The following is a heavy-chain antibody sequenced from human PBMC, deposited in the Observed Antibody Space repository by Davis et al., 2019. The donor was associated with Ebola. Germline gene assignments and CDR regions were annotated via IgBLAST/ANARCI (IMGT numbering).Heavy chain of an antibody. CDR3: ATGPTWEVVALDI. V-gene: IGHV1-69*13. CDR2: IIPMFGQP. Sequence: SVKVSCKASGGNFNSYTITWVRQAPGQGIEWMGGIIPMFGQPNYAQKFQGRVTISADASTNTAYMELTSLTSEDTAVYYCATGPTWEVVALDIWGQGTMVTVSS. J-gene: IGHJ3*02. CDR1: GGNFNSYT. D-gene: IGHD1-7*01.